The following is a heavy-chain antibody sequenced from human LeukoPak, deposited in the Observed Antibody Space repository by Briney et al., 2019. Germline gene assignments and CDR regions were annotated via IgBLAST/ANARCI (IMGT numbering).Heavy chain of an antibody. CDR3: AAQGGSGDLSY. D-gene: IGHD4-17*01. CDR1: GFTISNTC. Sequence: GGSLSLSCAASGFTISNTCMNWVRQAPGKGLEWVGRIKRIIDGGTTDYAAPVKGRFTVSRDDSINTLYLQMSSLKTEDTAVYYCAAQGGSGDLSYWGQGTLVTVSS. J-gene: IGHJ4*02. CDR2: IKRIIDGGTT. V-gene: IGHV3-15*01.